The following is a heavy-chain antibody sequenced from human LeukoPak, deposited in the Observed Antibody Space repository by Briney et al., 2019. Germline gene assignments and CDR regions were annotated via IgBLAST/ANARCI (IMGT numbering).Heavy chain of an antibody. CDR2: IYYSGST. V-gene: IGHV4-34*01. Sequence: SETLSLTCAVYGGSFSGYYWSWIRQPPGKGLEWIGSIYYSGSTYYNPSLKSRVTTSVDTSKIQISLKLNSVTAADTAVYYCARLRDYYYNYMDVWGKGTTVTISS. J-gene: IGHJ6*03. CDR1: GGSFSGYY. CDR3: ARLRDYYYNYMDV.